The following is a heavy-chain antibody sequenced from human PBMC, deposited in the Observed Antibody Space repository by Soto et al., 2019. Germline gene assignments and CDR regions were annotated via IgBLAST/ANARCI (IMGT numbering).Heavy chain of an antibody. J-gene: IGHJ5*02. V-gene: IGHV1-3*01. D-gene: IGHD3-3*01. CDR3: ARYRARNYDFWSGYMYNWFDP. Sequence: GASVKVSCKASGYTFTSYAMHWVRQAPGQRLEWMGWINAGNGNTKYSQKFQGRVTITADESTSTAYMELSSLRSEDTAVYYCARYRARNYDFWSGYMYNWFDPWGQGTLVTVSS. CDR1: GYTFTSYA. CDR2: INAGNGNT.